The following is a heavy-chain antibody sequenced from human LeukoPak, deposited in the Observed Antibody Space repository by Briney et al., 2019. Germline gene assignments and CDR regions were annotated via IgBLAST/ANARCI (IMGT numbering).Heavy chain of an antibody. D-gene: IGHD3-10*01. V-gene: IGHV4-4*07. CDR1: GGSISNYY. Sequence: PSETLSLTCTVSGGSISNYYWSWIRQPAGMGLELIGRIYASGSTNYNHSLKSRVTMSVDTSNNQFSLNLSSVTAADTAVYYCARTSARGAQFDYWGQGTLVTVSS. CDR3: ARTSARGAQFDY. J-gene: IGHJ4*02. CDR2: IYASGST.